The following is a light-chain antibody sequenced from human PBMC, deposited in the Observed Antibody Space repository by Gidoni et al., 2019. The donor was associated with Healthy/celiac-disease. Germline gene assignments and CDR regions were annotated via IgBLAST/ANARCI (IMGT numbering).Light chain of an antibody. Sequence: QSALTQPDSLSGSPGPAIPISCTATSSDVGGYNYVSWYQQHPVKAPKLMLYEVSNRPSGVANRFSGSKSGNTASLTISGLQAEDEADYYCSSYTSSSTVVFGGGTKLTVL. CDR2: EVS. V-gene: IGLV2-14*01. CDR1: SSDVGGYNY. J-gene: IGLJ2*01. CDR3: SSYTSSSTVV.